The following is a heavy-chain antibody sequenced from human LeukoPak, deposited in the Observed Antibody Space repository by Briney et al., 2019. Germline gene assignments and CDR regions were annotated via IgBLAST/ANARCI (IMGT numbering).Heavy chain of an antibody. CDR3: ARGGPGASSWSIYFDY. D-gene: IGHD6-13*01. J-gene: IGHJ4*02. CDR1: GYTFTSYG. CDR2: ISAYNGNT. Sequence: ASVKVSCKASGYTFTSYGISWVRQAPGQGLEWMGWISAYNGNTNYAQKLQGTVTMTTDTSTSTAYMELRSLRSDDTAVYYCARGGPGASSWSIYFDYWGQGTLVTVSS. V-gene: IGHV1-18*01.